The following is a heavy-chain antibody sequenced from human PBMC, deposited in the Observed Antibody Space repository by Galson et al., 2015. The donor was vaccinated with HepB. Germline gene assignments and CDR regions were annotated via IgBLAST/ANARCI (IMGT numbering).Heavy chain of an antibody. CDR3: AGNSDTRSGYYYDY. CDR2: ISGSGGST. Sequence: SLRLSCAASGFTFSSYAMSWVRQAPGKGLEWVSAISGSGGSTYYADSVKGRFTISRDNSKNTLYLQMNSLRAEDTAVYYCAGNSDTRSGYYYDYWGQGTLVTVSS. CDR1: GFTFSSYA. J-gene: IGHJ4*02. D-gene: IGHD3-22*01. V-gene: IGHV3-23*01.